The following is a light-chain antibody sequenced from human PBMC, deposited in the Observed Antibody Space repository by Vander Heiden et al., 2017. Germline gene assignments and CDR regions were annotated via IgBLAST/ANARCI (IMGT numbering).Light chain of an antibody. CDR2: GSS. J-gene: IGKJ4*01. V-gene: IGKV3-20*01. CDR3: QQYGSTPLT. CDR1: QSVSNNY. Sequence: EIVLTQSPGTLSLSPGERATLSCRASQSVSNNYLAWYQQKPGKTPRPLIYGSSSRATGIPDRFRGSGSGTDFTLTISRLEPDDFAVYYCQQYGSTPLTFGGGTKVEIK.